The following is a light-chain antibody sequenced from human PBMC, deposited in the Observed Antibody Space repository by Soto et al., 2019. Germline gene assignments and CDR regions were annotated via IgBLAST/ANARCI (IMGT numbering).Light chain of an antibody. V-gene: IGKV3-20*01. CDR3: QHYGSSPTWT. CDR2: AAS. Sequence: EIVLTQSPGTLSLSPGERATLSCRASQSVYNTFLAWYQQKPGQAPRLLIFAASSRATGIPERFSGGGSATDFTLTISRLESEDSAVYYCQHYGSSPTWTFGQGTKV. J-gene: IGKJ1*01. CDR1: QSVYNTF.